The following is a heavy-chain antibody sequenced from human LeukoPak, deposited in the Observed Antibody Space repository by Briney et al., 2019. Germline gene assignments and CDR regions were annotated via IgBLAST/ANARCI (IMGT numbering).Heavy chain of an antibody. CDR3: ARMYSSGWQDDY. D-gene: IGHD6-19*01. V-gene: IGHV4-4*07. J-gene: IGHJ4*02. CDR1: GGSISSYY. Sequence: ETLSLTCTVSGGSISSYYWSWIRQPAGKGLGWIGRIYTSGSTNYNPSLRSRFTMSVDTSKNQFSLKLSSVTAADTAVYYCARMYSSGWQDDYWGQGTLVTVSS. CDR2: IYTSGST.